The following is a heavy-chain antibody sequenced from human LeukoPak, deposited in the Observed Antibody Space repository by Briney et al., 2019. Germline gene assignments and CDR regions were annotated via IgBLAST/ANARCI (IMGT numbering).Heavy chain of an antibody. J-gene: IGHJ4*02. V-gene: IGHV3-23*01. CDR1: GFTFSTYA. Sequence: GGSLRLSCAASGFTFSTYAMSWVRQAPGKGLEWVSTISGRGNSTYYADSVKGRFTISRDNSKKTLFLQMHSLRAEDTALYYCAKADYSNYRFTLFQYWGQGALVTVSS. D-gene: IGHD4-11*01. CDR2: ISGRGNST. CDR3: AKADYSNYRFTLFQY.